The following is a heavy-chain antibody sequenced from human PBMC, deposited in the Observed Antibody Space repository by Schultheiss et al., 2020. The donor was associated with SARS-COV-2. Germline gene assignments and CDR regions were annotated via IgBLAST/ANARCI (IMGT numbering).Heavy chain of an antibody. V-gene: IGHV1-2*02. CDR2: INPHSGGT. Sequence: ASVKVSCKASGYTFTGYYMHWVRQAPGQGLEWMAWINPHSGGTNFAHKFQGRVTMSRDTSISTAFMELSRLRSDDTAVYYCARGSIFGVVLSYYYYMDVWGKGTTVTVSS. CDR3: ARGSIFGVVLSYYYYMDV. D-gene: IGHD3-3*01. J-gene: IGHJ6*03. CDR1: GYTFTGYY.